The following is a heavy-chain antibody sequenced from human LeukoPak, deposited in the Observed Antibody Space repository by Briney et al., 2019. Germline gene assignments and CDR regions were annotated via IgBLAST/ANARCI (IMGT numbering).Heavy chain of an antibody. CDR2: ISASGGNP. CDR1: GFIFSNYA. Sequence: GGSLKLSCAASGFIFSNYAMSWVRQAPGKGLEWVSGISASGGNPYYADSVKGRFTISRDNSKNTLYLQMNSLRVEDTATYYCAKDGRSGAPFDRWGQGTVLTVSS. CDR3: AKDGRSGAPFDR. D-gene: IGHD3-3*01. J-gene: IGHJ4*02. V-gene: IGHV3-23*01.